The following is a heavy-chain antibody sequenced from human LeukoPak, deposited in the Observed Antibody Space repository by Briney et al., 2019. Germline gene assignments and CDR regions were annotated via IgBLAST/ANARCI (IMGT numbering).Heavy chain of an antibody. CDR1: GFTFSSYW. D-gene: IGHD6-19*01. V-gene: IGHV3-7*01. CDR2: IKQDGSEK. CDR3: ARDGIAVAGTDLDH. Sequence: GGSLRLSCAASGFTFSSYWMSWVRQAPGKGLEWVANIKQDGSEKYYVDSVKGRFTISRDNAKNSLYLQMNSLRAEDTAVYYCARDGIAVAGTDLDHWGQGTLVTVSS. J-gene: IGHJ4*02.